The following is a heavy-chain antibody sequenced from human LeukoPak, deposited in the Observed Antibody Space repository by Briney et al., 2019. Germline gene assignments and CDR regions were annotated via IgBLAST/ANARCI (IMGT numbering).Heavy chain of an antibody. V-gene: IGHV3-11*06. CDR2: ISSSSSYT. Sequence: PGGSLRLSCAASGFTFSDYYMSWIRQAQGKGLEWVSYISSSSSYTNYADSVKGRFTISRDNAKNSLYLQMNSLRAEDTAVYYCARYSGYSSSWHYYYYYGMDVWGQGTTVTVSS. J-gene: IGHJ6*02. D-gene: IGHD6-13*01. CDR3: ARYSGYSSSWHYYYYYGMDV. CDR1: GFTFSDYY.